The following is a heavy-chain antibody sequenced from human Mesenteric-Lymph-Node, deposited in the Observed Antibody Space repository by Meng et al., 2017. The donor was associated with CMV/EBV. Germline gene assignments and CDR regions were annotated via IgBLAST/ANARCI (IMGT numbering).Heavy chain of an antibody. V-gene: IGHV1-69*05. J-gene: IGHJ6*02. CDR3: ARVVPAANCYYYGMDV. CDR1: GGTFSSYA. Sequence: SVKVSCKASGGTFSSYAISWVRQAPGQGLEWMGGIIPIFGTANYAQKFQGRVTITTDESTSTAYMELSSLRSEDTAVYYCARVVPAANCYYYGMDVWGQGTTVTVSS. CDR2: IIPIFGTA. D-gene: IGHD2-2*01.